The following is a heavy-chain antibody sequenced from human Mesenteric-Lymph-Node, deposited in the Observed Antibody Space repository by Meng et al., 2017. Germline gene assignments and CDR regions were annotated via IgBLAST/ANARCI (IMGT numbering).Heavy chain of an antibody. V-gene: IGHV3-15*01. CDR3: TTDYCSSTSCYYYYYYYGMDV. CDR1: GFTFSNAW. D-gene: IGHD2-2*01. CDR2: IKSKTDGGTT. Sequence: GESLKISCAASGFTFSNAWMSWVRQAPGKGLEWVGRIKSKTDGGTTDYAAPVKGRFTISRDDSKNTLYLQMNSLKTEDTAVYYCTTDYCSSTSCYYYYYYYGMDVWGQGTTVTVSS. J-gene: IGHJ6*02.